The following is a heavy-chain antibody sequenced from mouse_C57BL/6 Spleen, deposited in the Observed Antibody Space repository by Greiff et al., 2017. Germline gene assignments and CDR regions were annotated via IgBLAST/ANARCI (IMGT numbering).Heavy chain of an antibody. CDR2: ISDGGSYT. D-gene: IGHD1-1*01. V-gene: IGHV5-4*01. Sequence: EVQGVESGGGLVKPGGSLKLSCAASGFTFSSYAMSWVSQTPEKRLEWVATISDGGSYTYYPDNVKGRFTISRDNAKNNLYLQMSHLKSEETAMYYGAIVYGSSFCYWGQGTTLTVSS. CDR3: AIVYGSSFCY. J-gene: IGHJ2*01. CDR1: GFTFSSYA.